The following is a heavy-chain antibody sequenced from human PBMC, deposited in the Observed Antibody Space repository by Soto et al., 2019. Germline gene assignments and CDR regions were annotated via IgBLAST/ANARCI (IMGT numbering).Heavy chain of an antibody. CDR3: AKDRLKSCSSTSCYAKNWFDP. V-gene: IGHV3-7*05. CDR2: IKQDGSEK. Sequence: GGSLRLSCAASGFTLSSYWMSWVRQAPGKGLEWVANIKQDGSEKYYVDSVKGRFTISRDNAKNSLYLQMNSLRAEDTAVYYCAKDRLKSCSSTSCYAKNWFDPWGQGTLVTVSS. D-gene: IGHD2-2*01. CDR1: GFTLSSYW. J-gene: IGHJ5*02.